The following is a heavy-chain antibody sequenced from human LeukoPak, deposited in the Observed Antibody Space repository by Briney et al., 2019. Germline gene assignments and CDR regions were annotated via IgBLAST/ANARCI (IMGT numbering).Heavy chain of an antibody. CDR1: GGSISSSSYY. Sequence: PSETLSLTCTVSGGSISSSSYYWGWIRQPPGKGLEWIGYIYYSGSTNYNPSLKSRVTISVDTSKNQFSLKLSSVTAADTAVYYCARVKDGYNLDYWGQGTLVTVSS. J-gene: IGHJ4*02. CDR3: ARVKDGYNLDY. D-gene: IGHD5-24*01. V-gene: IGHV4-61*05. CDR2: IYYSGST.